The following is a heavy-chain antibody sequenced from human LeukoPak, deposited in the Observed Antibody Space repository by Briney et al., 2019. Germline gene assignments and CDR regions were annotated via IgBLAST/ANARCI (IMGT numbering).Heavy chain of an antibody. D-gene: IGHD4-17*01. CDR2: IKQDGSEK. CDR1: GFTFSSYW. CDR3: AKRPSDYGDYVTYFDY. V-gene: IGHV3-7*01. J-gene: IGHJ4*02. Sequence: GGSRRLSCGASGFTFSSYWMSWVRQAPGKGLEWVANIKQDGSEKYYVDSVKGRFTISRDNSKDTLYLQMNSLRDEDTAVYYCAKRPSDYGDYVTYFDYWGQGTLVTVSS.